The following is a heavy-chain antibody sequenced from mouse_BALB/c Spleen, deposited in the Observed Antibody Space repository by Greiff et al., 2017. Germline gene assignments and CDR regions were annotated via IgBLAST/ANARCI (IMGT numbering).Heavy chain of an antibody. CDR1: GYSITSGYS. V-gene: IGHV3-1*02. CDR2: IHYSGST. Sequence: EVKLVESGPDLVKPSQSLSLTCTVTGYSITSGYSWHWIRQLPGNKLEWMGYIHYSGSTNYNPSLKSRISITRDTSKNQFFLQLNSVTTEDTATYYCASSNPWFAYWGQGTLVTVSA. J-gene: IGHJ3*01. CDR3: ASSNPWFAY. D-gene: IGHD2-5*01.